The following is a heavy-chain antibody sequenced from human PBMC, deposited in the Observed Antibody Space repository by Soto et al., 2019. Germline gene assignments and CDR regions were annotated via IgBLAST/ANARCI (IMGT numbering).Heavy chain of an antibody. CDR3: ARGYSNYVSYYYMDV. CDR1: GYTFTSYA. J-gene: IGHJ6*03. D-gene: IGHD4-4*01. Sequence: ASVKVSCKASGYTFTSYAMHWVRQAPGQRLEWMGWINAGNGNTGYAQKFQGRVTMTRNTSISTAYMELSSLRSEDTAVYYCARGYSNYVSYYYMDVWGKGTTVTVSS. CDR2: INAGNGNT. V-gene: IGHV1-3*01.